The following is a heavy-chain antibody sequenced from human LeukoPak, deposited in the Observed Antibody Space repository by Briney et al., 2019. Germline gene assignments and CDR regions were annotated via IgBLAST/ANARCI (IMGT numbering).Heavy chain of an antibody. Sequence: PGGSLRLSCAASGFTFSSYGMHWVRQAPGKGLEWVAVISYDGSNKYYADSVKGRFTISRDNSKNTLYLQMNSLRAEDTAVYYCARQGAQYYYGSGSYYNWFDPWGQGTLVTVSS. V-gene: IGHV3-30*03. J-gene: IGHJ5*02. CDR3: ARQGAQYYYGSGSYYNWFDP. CDR2: ISYDGSNK. D-gene: IGHD3-10*01. CDR1: GFTFSSYG.